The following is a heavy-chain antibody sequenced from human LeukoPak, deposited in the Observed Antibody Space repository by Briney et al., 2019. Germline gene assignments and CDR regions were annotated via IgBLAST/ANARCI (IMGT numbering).Heavy chain of an antibody. CDR2: ISGSGGST. V-gene: IGHV3-23*01. CDR1: GFTFSSYA. D-gene: IGHD6-13*01. Sequence: GGSLRLSCAASGFTFSSYAMSWVRQAPGKGLEWVSAISGSGGSTYYADSVKGRFTISRDNSKNTLYLQMNSLRAEDTAVYYCAKGSGSWYLYYSDYWGQGTLVTVSS. CDR3: AKGSGSWYLYYSDY. J-gene: IGHJ4*02.